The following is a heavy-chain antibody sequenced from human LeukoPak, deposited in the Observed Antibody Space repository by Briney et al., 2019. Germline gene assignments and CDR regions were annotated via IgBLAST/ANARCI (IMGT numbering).Heavy chain of an antibody. CDR3: ARVAGYDSSGYLGAFDI. CDR2: INPNSGGT. CDR1: GYTFTGYY. V-gene: IGHV1-2*02. J-gene: IGHJ3*02. D-gene: IGHD3-22*01. Sequence: EASVKVSCKASGYTFTGYYMHWVRQAPGQGLEWMGWINPNSGGTNYAQKFQGRVTVNRDTSISTAYLELSRLRSDDTAVYYCARVAGYDSSGYLGAFDIWGQGTMVTVSS.